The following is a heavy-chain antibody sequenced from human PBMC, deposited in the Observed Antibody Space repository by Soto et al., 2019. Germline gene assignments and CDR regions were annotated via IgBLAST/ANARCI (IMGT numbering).Heavy chain of an antibody. Sequence: SETLSPTCTVYSASIYNYFCSWLRHPSRKGLEWIGYISYSGTTSYNPSLNSRLTISLDTPKNQFSLKLTSVTAADTAVYYCARDEAVINYYYYGMLVWGPGITVTVS. D-gene: IGHD6-25*01. J-gene: IGHJ6*02. CDR2: ISYSGTT. CDR3: ARDEAVINYYYYGMLV. CDR1: SASIYNYF. V-gene: IGHV4-59*01.